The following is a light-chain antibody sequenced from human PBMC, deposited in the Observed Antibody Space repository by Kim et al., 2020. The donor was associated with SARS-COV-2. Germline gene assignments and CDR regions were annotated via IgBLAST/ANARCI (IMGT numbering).Light chain of an antibody. CDR2: DVS. CDR1: GNDIGGYNY. J-gene: IGLJ3*02. V-gene: IGLV2-14*03. Sequence: GQSITISCSGTGNDIGGYNYVSWYQQHPGKAPKLIIHDVSDRPSGVSDRFSGSKSANTASLTISSLRPEDEAEYHCSSYTTSNTWVFGGGTQLTVL. CDR3: SSYTTSNTWV.